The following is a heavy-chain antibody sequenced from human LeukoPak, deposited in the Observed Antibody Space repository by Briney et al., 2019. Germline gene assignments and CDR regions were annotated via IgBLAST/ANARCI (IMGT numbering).Heavy chain of an antibody. CDR2: IRYEGSNK. Sequence: GGSLRLSCAAPGFTFSSYGMHSVRQAPGKGLGGVAFIRYEGSNKYYADSVKGRFTISRDKSKKTLDMQMNRLRAEDTDVYYCAKDNAIKYNYGWRSYDFDYWGQGTLVTVSS. J-gene: IGHJ4*02. CDR3: AKDNAIKYNYGWRSYDFDY. D-gene: IGHD3-10*01. CDR1: GFTFSSYG. V-gene: IGHV3-30*02.